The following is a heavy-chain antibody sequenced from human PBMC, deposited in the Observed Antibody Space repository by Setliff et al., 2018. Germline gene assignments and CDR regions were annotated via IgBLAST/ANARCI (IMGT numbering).Heavy chain of an antibody. CDR2: IYPGNADT. CDR3: ARRGERFFNWFDP. CDR1: GYSFTDYW. J-gene: IGHJ5*02. Sequence: PGESLKISCKGSGYSFTDYWIAWVRQTPGKGLEWMGTIYPGNADTRYSPSFQGQVTISTDTSINTAFLQWNNLTASDTAVYYCARRGERFFNWFDPWGQGTLVTVSS. V-gene: IGHV5-51*01. D-gene: IGHD2-21*01.